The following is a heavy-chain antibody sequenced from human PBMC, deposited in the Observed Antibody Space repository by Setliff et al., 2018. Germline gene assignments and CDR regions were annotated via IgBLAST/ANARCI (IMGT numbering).Heavy chain of an antibody. D-gene: IGHD2-21*02. J-gene: IGHJ3*01. CDR2: INPHGSEK. Sequence: GGSLRLSCVASGFTFSGYAMTWVRQAPGKGLEWLASINPHGSEKYYADSVKGRFTISRDNAKNSLYLQINSLRAEDTAVYYCARAGLPYAADVWGQGTMVTVSS. CDR3: ARAGLPYAADV. V-gene: IGHV3-7*01. CDR1: GFTFSGYA.